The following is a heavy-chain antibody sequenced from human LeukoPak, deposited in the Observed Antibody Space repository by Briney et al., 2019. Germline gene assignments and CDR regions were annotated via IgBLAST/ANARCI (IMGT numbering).Heavy chain of an antibody. J-gene: IGHJ4*02. CDR3: ARDEGAYSSPPDY. D-gene: IGHD6-13*01. CDR2: ISTRNSLM. V-gene: IGHV3-21*05. Sequence: GGSLRLSCAASGFTFSTYSMNWVRQAPGKGLEWVSCISTRNSLMYYADSVKGRFTISRDNAKNSLYLQMNSLRADDTAVYYCARDEGAYSSPPDYWGQGTLVTVSS. CDR1: GFTFSTYS.